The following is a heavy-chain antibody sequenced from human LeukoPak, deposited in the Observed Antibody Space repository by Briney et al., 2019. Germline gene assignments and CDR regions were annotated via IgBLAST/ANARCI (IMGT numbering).Heavy chain of an antibody. J-gene: IGHJ3*02. Sequence: SETLSLTCTVSGGSISSYYWSWIRQPPGKGLEWIGYIYYSGSTNYNPSLKSRVTISVDTSKSQFSLKLSSVTAADTAVYYCARDYNSWYDAFDIWGQGTMVTVSS. CDR3: ARDYNSWYDAFDI. D-gene: IGHD6-13*01. CDR2: IYYSGST. V-gene: IGHV4-59*12. CDR1: GGSISSYY.